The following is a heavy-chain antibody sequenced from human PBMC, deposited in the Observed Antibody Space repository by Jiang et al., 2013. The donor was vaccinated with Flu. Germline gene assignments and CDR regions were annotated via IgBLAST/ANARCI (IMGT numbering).Heavy chain of an antibody. CDR1: GFTFSSYG. D-gene: IGHD3-22*01. J-gene: IGHJ4*02. V-gene: IGHV3-33*05. CDR2: ISYDGSNK. Sequence: AASGFTFSSYGMHWVRQAPGKGLEWVAVISYDGSNKYYADSVKGRFTISRDNSKNTLYLQMNSLRAEDTAVYYCARGWGVVITNWGQGTLVTVSS. CDR3: ARGWGVVITN.